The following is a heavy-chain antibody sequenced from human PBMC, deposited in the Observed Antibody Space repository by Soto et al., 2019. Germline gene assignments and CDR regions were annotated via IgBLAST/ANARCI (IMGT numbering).Heavy chain of an antibody. CDR3: ARGIAAAATEHFDY. CDR1: GFTFSSYW. D-gene: IGHD6-13*01. V-gene: IGHV3-7*04. Sequence: EVQLVESGGGLVQPGGSLRLSCAASGFTFSSYWRSWVRQAPGKGLEWVANIKQDGSEKYYVDSVKGRFTISRDNAKNSLYLQMNSLRAEDTAVYYCARGIAAAATEHFDYWGQGTLVTVSS. CDR2: IKQDGSEK. J-gene: IGHJ4*02.